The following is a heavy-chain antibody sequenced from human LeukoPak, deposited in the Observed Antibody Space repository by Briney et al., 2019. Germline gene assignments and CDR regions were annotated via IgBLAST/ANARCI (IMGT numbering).Heavy chain of an antibody. CDR3: ARIYCGTIWSDGRQFVDV. V-gene: IGHV3-21*01. Sequence: GGSLRLSCAASGFTFSSYSMNWVRQAPGKGLEWVSSTSSSSSYIYYADSVKGRFTISRDNAKNSLYLQMNSLRAEDTAVYYCARIYCGTIWSDGRQFVDVWGKGTTVTVSS. J-gene: IGHJ6*04. CDR1: GFTFSSYS. D-gene: IGHD2-21*01. CDR2: TSSSSSYI.